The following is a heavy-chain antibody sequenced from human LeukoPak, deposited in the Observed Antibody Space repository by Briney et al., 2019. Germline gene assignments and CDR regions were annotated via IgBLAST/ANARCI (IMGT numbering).Heavy chain of an antibody. CDR2: IYPGDSDT. CDR3: ARQVYGSGMAAFDY. V-gene: IGHV5-51*01. J-gene: IGHJ4*02. CDR1: GYSFTRYW. Sequence: GASLEISCEASGYSFTRYWIGWVRQVPGKGLGWMGIIYPGDSDTRYSPSFQGQVSISADKSISTTYLQWSSLKASDTATYYCARQVYGSGMAAFDYWGQGTLVTVSS. D-gene: IGHD3-10*01.